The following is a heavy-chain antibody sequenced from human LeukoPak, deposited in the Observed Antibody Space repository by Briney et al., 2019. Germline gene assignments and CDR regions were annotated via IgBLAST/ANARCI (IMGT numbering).Heavy chain of an antibody. J-gene: IGHJ3*02. Sequence: PGGSLRLSCAASGFTVSSNYMSWVRQAPGKGLGWVSVIYSGGSTYYADSVKGRFTISRDNSKNTLYLQMNSLRAEDTAVYYCARDSGGDYGSGAFDIWGQGTMVTVSS. CDR2: IYSGGST. D-gene: IGHD4-17*01. CDR1: GFTVSSNY. V-gene: IGHV3-66*02. CDR3: ARDSGGDYGSGAFDI.